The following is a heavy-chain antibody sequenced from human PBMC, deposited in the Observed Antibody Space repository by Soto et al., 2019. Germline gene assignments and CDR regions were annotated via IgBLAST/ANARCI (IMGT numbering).Heavy chain of an antibody. V-gene: IGHV4-59*01. CDR1: GGSISSYY. Sequence: SETLSLTCTVSGGSISSYYWSWIRQPPGKGLEWIGYIYYSGSTNYNPSLKSRVTISVDTSKNQFSLKLSSVTAADTAVFYFARDLMVISDDYYYSGMDVWGQGTTVTVSS. D-gene: IGHD2-8*01. CDR2: IYYSGST. J-gene: IGHJ6*02. CDR3: ARDLMVISDDYYYSGMDV.